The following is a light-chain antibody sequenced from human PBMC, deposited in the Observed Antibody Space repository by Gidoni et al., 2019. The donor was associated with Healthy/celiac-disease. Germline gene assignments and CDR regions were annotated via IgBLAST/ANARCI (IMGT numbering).Light chain of an antibody. J-gene: IGKJ4*01. CDR2: DAS. CDR1: QDISNY. CDR3: QQYDNLPFT. V-gene: IGKV1-33*01. Sequence: DIHMTQSPSSLSASVGDRVTITCQASQDISNYLNWYQQKPGKAPKLLIYDASNLETGVPSRFSGSGSGKDFTFAISSLQPEDIATYYCQQYDNLPFTFGGGTKVEIK.